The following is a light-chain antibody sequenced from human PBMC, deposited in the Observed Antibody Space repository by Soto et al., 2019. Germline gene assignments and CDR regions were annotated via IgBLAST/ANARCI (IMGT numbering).Light chain of an antibody. V-gene: IGLV2-14*01. Sequence: QSALTQPASVSGSPGQSSTISCTGTSSDVGGYNYVSWYQQHPGKAPKLMIYDVSNRPSGVSNRFSGSKSGNTASLTISGLQAEDEADYYCSSYTSSSTPLYVVGTGTKLTVL. CDR2: DVS. CDR3: SSYTSSSTPLYV. CDR1: SSDVGGYNY. J-gene: IGLJ1*01.